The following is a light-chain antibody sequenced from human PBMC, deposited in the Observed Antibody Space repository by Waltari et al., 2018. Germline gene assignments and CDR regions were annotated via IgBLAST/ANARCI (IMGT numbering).Light chain of an antibody. V-gene: IGLV2-18*02. CDR1: SSDVGSYNR. J-gene: IGLJ2*01. CDR3: SSYTSSSTVV. Sequence: QSALTQPPSVSGSPGQSVTISCTGTSSDVGSYNRVSWYQPPPGTAPKLMIYEVSNRPSGVPERFSGSKSGNTASLTISGLQAEDEADYYCSSYTSSSTVVFGGGTKLTVL. CDR2: EVS.